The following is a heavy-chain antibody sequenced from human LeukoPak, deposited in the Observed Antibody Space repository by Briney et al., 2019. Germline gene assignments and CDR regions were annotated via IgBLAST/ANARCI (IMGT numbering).Heavy chain of an antibody. Sequence: HPGGSLRLSCAASGFTFSSYWMSWVRQAPGKGLEWVANIKQDGSEKYYVDSVKGRFTISRDNAKNSLYLQMNSLRAEDTAVYYCARDFSFGDYVLAPFDYWGQGTLVTVSS. CDR3: ARDFSFGDYVLAPFDY. CDR2: IKQDGSEK. J-gene: IGHJ4*02. CDR1: GFTFSSYW. V-gene: IGHV3-7*01. D-gene: IGHD4-17*01.